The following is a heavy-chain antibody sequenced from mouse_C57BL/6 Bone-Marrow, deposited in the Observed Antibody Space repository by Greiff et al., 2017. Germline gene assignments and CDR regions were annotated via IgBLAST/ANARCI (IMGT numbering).Heavy chain of an antibody. J-gene: IGHJ3*01. CDR2: IYPRSGNI. CDR3: ARKGREFAY. V-gene: IGHV1-81*01. Sequence: QVQLQQSGAELARPGASVKLSCKASGYTFTSYGISWVKQRTGQGLEWIGEIYPRSGNIYYNEKFKGKATLSADKSSSTAYMELRSLTSEDAAVYFCARKGREFAYWGQGTLVTVSA. CDR1: GYTFTSYG.